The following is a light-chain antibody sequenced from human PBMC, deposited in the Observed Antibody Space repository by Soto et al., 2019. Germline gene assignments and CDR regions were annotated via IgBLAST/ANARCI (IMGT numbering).Light chain of an antibody. J-gene: IGLJ2*01. CDR3: SSYTLHSSVV. CDR1: SSDIGAYNY. V-gene: IGLV2-14*03. Sequence: QSALTQPASVSGSPGQPITISCSGTSSDIGAYNYVSWYQHYTGKAPKLVISDVSHRPSGVSSRFSGSKSGNTASLTISGLQAEDEADYYCSSYTLHSSVVFGGGTKLTVL. CDR2: DVS.